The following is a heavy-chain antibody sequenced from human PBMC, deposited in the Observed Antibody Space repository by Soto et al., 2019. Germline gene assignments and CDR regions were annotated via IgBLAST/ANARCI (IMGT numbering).Heavy chain of an antibody. D-gene: IGHD3-16*02. J-gene: IGHJ6*02. CDR2: IIPIFGTA. Sequence: QVQLVQSGAEVKKTGSSVKVSCKASGGTFSSYAISWVRQAPGQGLEWMGGIIPIFGTANYAQKFQGRVTITADESMSTAYMELSSLRSEDTAVYYCARVGVGYDYVWGSYRYTSGMDVWGQGTTVTVSS. V-gene: IGHV1-69*12. CDR3: ARVGVGYDYVWGSYRYTSGMDV. CDR1: GGTFSSYA.